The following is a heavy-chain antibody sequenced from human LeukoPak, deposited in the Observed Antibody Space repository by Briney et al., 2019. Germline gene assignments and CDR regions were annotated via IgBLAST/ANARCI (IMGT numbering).Heavy chain of an antibody. D-gene: IGHD2-21*02. CDR1: GYTFTGYY. V-gene: IGHV1-2*02. CDR2: INPNSGGT. CDR3: ARDLLAYCGGDCYSDY. J-gene: IGHJ4*02. Sequence: ASVKVSCKASGYTFTGYYMHWVRQAPGQGLEWMGWINPNSGGTNYAQKFQGRVTMTRDTSISTAHMELSRLRSDDTAVYYCARDLLAYCGGDCYSDYWGQGTLVTVSS.